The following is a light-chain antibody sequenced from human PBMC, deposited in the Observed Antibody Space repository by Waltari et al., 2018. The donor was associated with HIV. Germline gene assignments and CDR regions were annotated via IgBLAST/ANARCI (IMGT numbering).Light chain of an antibody. CDR3: QEPSQWPVFK. J-gene: IGKJ3*01. CDR1: HHVNSH. V-gene: IGKV3-15*01. Sequence: LMMQSPATLSVSPGERATLSCTASHHVNSHVAWYQQTPGHPPRLIIYGASARANGVPGSFSGSGTGTDFTLTISGFQSEYSGTFDGQEPSQWPVFKFGPGT. CDR2: GAS.